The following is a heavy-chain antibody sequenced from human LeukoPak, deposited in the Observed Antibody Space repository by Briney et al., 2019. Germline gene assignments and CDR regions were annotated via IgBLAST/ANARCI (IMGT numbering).Heavy chain of an antibody. V-gene: IGHV3-15*01. D-gene: IGHD1-26*01. CDR3: TTDRGRTELPLFAS. J-gene: IGHJ5*01. CDR1: GFTFSSAW. CDR2: IKSHIDGGTT. Sequence: GGSLRLSCAASGFTFSSAWMGWVRQAPGKGLEWVGRIKSHIDGGTTDYAAPVKVRFIISRDDSKTTLYLQMSSLKIEDTAVYYCTTDRGRTELPLFASWGQGTLVTVSS.